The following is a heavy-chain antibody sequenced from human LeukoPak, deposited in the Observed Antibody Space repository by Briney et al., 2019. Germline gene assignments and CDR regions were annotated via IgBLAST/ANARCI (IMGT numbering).Heavy chain of an antibody. J-gene: IGHJ4*02. Sequence: GGALRLSCAASGFTFSSYALRWVRQAPGKGLERGALISYDGSNKYYADSVRGRVTISRDNSKNTLYLQMNSLRAEDTAVYYCARDTYCSGGSCYSLAGDYWGQGTLVTVSS. D-gene: IGHD2-15*01. CDR3: ARDTYCSGGSCYSLAGDY. CDR2: ISYDGSNK. CDR1: GFTFSSYA. V-gene: IGHV3-30*04.